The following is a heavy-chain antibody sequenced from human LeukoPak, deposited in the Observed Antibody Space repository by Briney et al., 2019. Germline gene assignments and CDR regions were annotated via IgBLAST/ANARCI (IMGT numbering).Heavy chain of an antibody. Sequence: QPGGSLRLSCAASGFTFSSYWMHWVRQAPGKGLVWVSRINSDGSSTSYADSVKGRFTISRDNAKNTLYLQMNSLRAEDTAVYYCASVGATNWFDPWGQGTLVTVSS. D-gene: IGHD1-26*01. CDR3: ASVGATNWFDP. J-gene: IGHJ5*02. V-gene: IGHV3-74*01. CDR1: GFTFSSYW. CDR2: INSDGSST.